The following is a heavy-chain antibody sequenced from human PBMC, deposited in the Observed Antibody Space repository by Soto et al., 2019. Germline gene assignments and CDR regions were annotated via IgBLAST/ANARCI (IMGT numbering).Heavy chain of an antibody. J-gene: IGHJ4*02. Sequence: EVQLLESGGGLVQPGGSLRLSCAASGFTFSSYVMSWVRQAPGKGLEWVSAISGSGGSTYYADSVKGRFTISRDNSKNTLYLQMNSLRAEDTAVYYCAKASPCGAVAGTSNAYYFDYWGQGTLVTVSS. CDR1: GFTFSSYV. D-gene: IGHD6-19*01. V-gene: IGHV3-23*01. CDR3: AKASPCGAVAGTSNAYYFDY. CDR2: ISGSGGST.